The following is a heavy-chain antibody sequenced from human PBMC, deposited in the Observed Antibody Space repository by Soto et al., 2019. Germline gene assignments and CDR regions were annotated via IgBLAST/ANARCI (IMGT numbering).Heavy chain of an antibody. D-gene: IGHD3-10*01. V-gene: IGHV4-39*01. CDR3: ARPWSYGSGNKERDYGMDV. CDR2: IYYSGST. J-gene: IGHJ6*02. CDR1: GGSISSSSYY. Sequence: QLQLQESGPGLVKPSETLSLTCTVSGGSISSSSYYWGWIRQPPGKGLEWIGSIYYSGSTYYNPSLKSRVTISVDTSKNQFSLKLSSVTAADTAVYYCARPWSYGSGNKERDYGMDVWGQGTTVTVSS.